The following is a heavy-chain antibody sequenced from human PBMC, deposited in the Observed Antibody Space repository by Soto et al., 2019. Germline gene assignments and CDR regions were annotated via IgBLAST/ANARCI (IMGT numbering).Heavy chain of an antibody. J-gene: IGHJ4*02. CDR2: INPSGDRT. CDR1: GNTFTSYY. CDR3: ATDLLGFGEFLEN. V-gene: IGHV1-46*03. Sequence: QVQLVQSGAEGKKPGASVKVSCKTSGNTFTSYYIHWVRQAPGQGLEWVGIINPSGDRTHYAQKLQGRVTMTRDTSTSTVYMELSSLRSQDTAVYYCATDLLGFGEFLENWGQGTLVTVSS. D-gene: IGHD3-10*01.